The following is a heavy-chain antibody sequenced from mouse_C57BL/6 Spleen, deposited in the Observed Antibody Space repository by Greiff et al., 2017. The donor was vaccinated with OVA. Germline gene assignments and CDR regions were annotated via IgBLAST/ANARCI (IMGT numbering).Heavy chain of an antibody. CDR3: ARDSSGYVGVYFDY. CDR2: IDPANGNT. D-gene: IGHD3-2*02. CDR1: GFNIKNTY. Sequence: VQLQQPGAELVKPGASVKVSCKASGFNIKNTYMHWVKQRPEQGLEWIGRIDPANGNTKYAPKFQGKATITADTSSNTAYLQLSSLTSEDTAIYYCARDSSGYVGVYFDYWGQGTTLTVSS. J-gene: IGHJ2*01. V-gene: IGHV14-3*01.